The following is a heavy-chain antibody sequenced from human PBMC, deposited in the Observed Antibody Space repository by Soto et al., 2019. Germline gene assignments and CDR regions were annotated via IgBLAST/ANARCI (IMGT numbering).Heavy chain of an antibody. CDR1: GGSISSSSYY. D-gene: IGHD2-15*01. Sequence: QLQLQESGPGLVKPSETLSLTCTVSGGSISSSSYYWGWIRQPPGKGLEWIGSFYYSGSTYYNPSLKSRVTISVDTSKNHVSLKLSSVTAADTAVYYCARLYGGSLFDYWGQGTLVTVSS. V-gene: IGHV4-39*01. CDR3: ARLYGGSLFDY. CDR2: FYYSGST. J-gene: IGHJ4*02.